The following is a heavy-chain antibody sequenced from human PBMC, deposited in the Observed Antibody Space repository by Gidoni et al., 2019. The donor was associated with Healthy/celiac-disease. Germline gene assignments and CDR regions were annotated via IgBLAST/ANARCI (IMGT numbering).Heavy chain of an antibody. CDR3: ARGYYFDY. V-gene: IGHV4-34*01. J-gene: IGHJ4*02. CDR1: TASFSGYH. CDR2: INHTGDV. Sequence: QVHLQQWGAGLLRPSEPLSLPCTVYTASFSGYHWSWIRQPPGKGLEWIGEINHTGDVAYNPSLKSRVTISVDTSKNHFSLKLNSVTAADTAVYYCARGYYFDYWGQGALVTVSS.